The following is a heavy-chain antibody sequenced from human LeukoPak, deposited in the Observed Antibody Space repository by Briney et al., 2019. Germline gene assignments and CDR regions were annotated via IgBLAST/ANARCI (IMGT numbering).Heavy chain of an antibody. CDR2: IYYSGST. J-gene: IGHJ6*03. V-gene: IGHV4-59*12. Sequence: SETLSLTCTVSGGSISSYYWSWIRQPPGKGLEWIGYIYYSGSTNYNPSLKSRVTISVDTSKNQFSLKLSSVTAADTAVYYCARDSDFWSEDYYYYMDVWGKGTTVTVSS. D-gene: IGHD3-3*01. CDR1: GGSISSYY. CDR3: ARDSDFWSEDYYYYMDV.